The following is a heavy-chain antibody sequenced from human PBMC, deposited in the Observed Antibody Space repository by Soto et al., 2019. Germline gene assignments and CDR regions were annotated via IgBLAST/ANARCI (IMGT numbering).Heavy chain of an antibody. CDR2: ISSGSKTI. Sequence: GGSLRLSCAASGFTFSGYSVNWVRQAPGKGLEWISYISSGSKTIYYADSVKGRFFVSRDNAKNSQYLQTNSLRDEDTAVYYCVREDILGVRSFDYWGQGTLVTVSS. J-gene: IGHJ4*02. D-gene: IGHD3-9*01. CDR1: GFTFSGYS. CDR3: VREDILGVRSFDY. V-gene: IGHV3-48*02.